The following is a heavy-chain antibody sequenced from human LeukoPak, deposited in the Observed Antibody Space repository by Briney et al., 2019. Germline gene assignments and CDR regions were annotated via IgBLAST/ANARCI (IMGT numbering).Heavy chain of an antibody. Sequence: GASVKVSCKASGYTFTSYDINWVRQATGQGLEWMGWMNPNSGNTGYAQKFQGRVTMTRNTSISTAYMELSSLRSEDTAVYYCAREAYYYDSSGYYPADYSDYMDVWGQGTTVTVSS. V-gene: IGHV1-8*01. D-gene: IGHD3-22*01. CDR2: MNPNSGNT. CDR3: AREAYYYDSSGYYPADYSDYMDV. J-gene: IGHJ6*02. CDR1: GYTFTSYD.